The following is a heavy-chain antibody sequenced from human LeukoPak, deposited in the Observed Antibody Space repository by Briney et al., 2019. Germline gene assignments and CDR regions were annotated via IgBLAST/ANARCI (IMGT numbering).Heavy chain of an antibody. CDR1: GFTFSSYE. CDR2: ISSSGSTI. J-gene: IGHJ4*02. V-gene: IGHV3-48*03. CDR3: ARDYSGSYRD. Sequence: GGSLTLSCAASGFTFSSYEMNWVRQAPGKGLEWVSYISSSGSTIYYADSVKGRFTISRDNAKNSLYLQMNSRRAEDTAVYYCARDYSGSYRDWGQGTLVTVSS. D-gene: IGHD1-26*01.